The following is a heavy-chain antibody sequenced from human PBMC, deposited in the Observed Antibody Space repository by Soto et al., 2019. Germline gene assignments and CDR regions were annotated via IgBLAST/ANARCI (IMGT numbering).Heavy chain of an antibody. CDR1: GGSISSSSYY. J-gene: IGHJ2*01. Sequence: QLQLQESGPGLVKPSETLSLTCTVSGGSISSSSYYWGWIRQPPGKGLEWIGSIYYSGSTYYNPSLKSRVTISVDTYKNQFSLKLSSVTAADTAVYYCARHEGPQYNGDYAGWYFDLWGRGTLVTVSS. CDR3: ARHEGPQYNGDYAGWYFDL. V-gene: IGHV4-39*01. CDR2: IYYSGST. D-gene: IGHD4-17*01.